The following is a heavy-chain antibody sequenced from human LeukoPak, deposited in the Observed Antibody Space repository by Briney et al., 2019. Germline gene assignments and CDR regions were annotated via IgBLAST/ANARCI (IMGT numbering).Heavy chain of an antibody. Sequence: GESLKISCKGSGYSSTSYWIGWVRQMPGKGLEWMGSIYPGDSDTRYSPSFQGQVTISADKSISTAYPQWSSLKASDTAMYYCARYIVATMGNWFDPWGQGTLVTVSS. CDR2: IYPGDSDT. V-gene: IGHV5-51*01. CDR3: ARYIVATMGNWFDP. J-gene: IGHJ5*02. CDR1: GYSSTSYW. D-gene: IGHD5-12*01.